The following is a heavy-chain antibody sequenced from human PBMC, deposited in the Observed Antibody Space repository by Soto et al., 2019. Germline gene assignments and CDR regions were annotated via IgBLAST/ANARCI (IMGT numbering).Heavy chain of an antibody. D-gene: IGHD2-2*01. Sequence: EVQLLESGGGLVQPGGSLRLSCAASGFAFSAYAMSWVRQAPGKGLECISLISGTGVPKLYAESGKGRFSVSRDNSKDTFFLEMNNLRDDDTAIDYCAKSFCSSSSCFFLWVDPWGPGTLVTVSS. CDR1: GFAFSAYA. J-gene: IGHJ5*02. CDR3: AKSFCSSSSCFFLWVDP. V-gene: IGHV3-23*01. CDR2: ISGTGVPK.